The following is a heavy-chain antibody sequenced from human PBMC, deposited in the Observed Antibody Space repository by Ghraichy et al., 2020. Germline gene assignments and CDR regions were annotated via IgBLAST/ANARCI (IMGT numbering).Heavy chain of an antibody. V-gene: IGHV4-34*01. CDR1: GGSFSGYY. CDR2: INHSGST. J-gene: IGHJ6*02. CDR3: AGGNYYYGMDV. Sequence: GSLRLSCAVYGGSFSGYYWSWIRQPPGKGLEWIGEINHSGSTNYNPSLKSRVTISVDTSKNQFSLKLSSVTAADTAVYYCAGGNYYYGMDVWGQGTTVTVSS.